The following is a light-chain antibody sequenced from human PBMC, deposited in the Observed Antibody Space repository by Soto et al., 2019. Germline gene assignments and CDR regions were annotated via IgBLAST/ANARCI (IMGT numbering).Light chain of an antibody. CDR3: QQNYNMPRT. CDR1: QSISRH. Sequence: DIQMTQSPSSLSASLGDRVTITCRASQSISRHLNWYQQKPGKAPRLLIYAASSLQSGVPSRFSGSGSGTDFILTITSLQPEDSATYYCQQNYNMPRTFGPGTKVD. V-gene: IGKV1-39*01. J-gene: IGKJ3*01. CDR2: AAS.